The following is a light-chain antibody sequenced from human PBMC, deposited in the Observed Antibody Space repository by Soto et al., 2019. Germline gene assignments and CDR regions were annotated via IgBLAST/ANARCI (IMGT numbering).Light chain of an antibody. CDR3: QQYYKLPWT. Sequence: EIVMAQSPATLSVSPGERATLSCRANQTISSNLAWYQQKPGQAPRLLIYGASTRATGIPARFSGSGSGTEFTLTISSLQSEDFAVYCCQQYYKLPWTFGQGTKVDI. CDR2: GAS. V-gene: IGKV3-15*01. J-gene: IGKJ1*01. CDR1: QTISSN.